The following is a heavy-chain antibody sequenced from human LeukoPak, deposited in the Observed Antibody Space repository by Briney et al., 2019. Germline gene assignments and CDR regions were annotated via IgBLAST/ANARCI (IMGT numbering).Heavy chain of an antibody. Sequence: GGSLRLSCAASGFTFSDYYMSWVRQAPGKGLEWVSVIYSGGSTHYADSVKGGFTISRDNSKNTLYLQMNSLRAEDTAVYYCARDHDYAFDYWGQGTLVTVSS. CDR1: GFTFSDYY. J-gene: IGHJ4*02. CDR2: IYSGGST. V-gene: IGHV3-66*01. CDR3: ARDHDYAFDY. D-gene: IGHD4-17*01.